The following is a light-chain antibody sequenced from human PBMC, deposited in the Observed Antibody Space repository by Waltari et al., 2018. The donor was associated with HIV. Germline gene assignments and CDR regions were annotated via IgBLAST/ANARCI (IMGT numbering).Light chain of an antibody. CDR2: GAS. J-gene: IGKJ1*01. V-gene: IGKV3-20*01. Sequence: EIVLTQSPGTLSLSPGERATLSCRASQSVSSNYLAWYQQKPGQAPRLLIYGASSRATGIPDRFSGSGSGTDFTLTISRLEPEDFAVYYCQHFGSSLRTFGQVTKVEIK. CDR3: QHFGSSLRT. CDR1: QSVSSNY.